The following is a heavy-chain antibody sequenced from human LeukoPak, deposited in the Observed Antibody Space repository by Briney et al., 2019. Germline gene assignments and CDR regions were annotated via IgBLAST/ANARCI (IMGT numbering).Heavy chain of an antibody. J-gene: IGHJ4*02. CDR2: MYYSGST. CDR1: GASISGYY. V-gene: IGHV4-59*12. CDR3: AREHGSGSVFDY. Sequence: SETLSLTCTVSGASISGYYWNWIRQPPGKGLEWIGYMYYSGSTNYNPSLKSRVTMSVDTSKNQFCMKLSSVTAAETAVYYCAREHGSGSVFDYWGQGTLVTASS. D-gene: IGHD3-10*01.